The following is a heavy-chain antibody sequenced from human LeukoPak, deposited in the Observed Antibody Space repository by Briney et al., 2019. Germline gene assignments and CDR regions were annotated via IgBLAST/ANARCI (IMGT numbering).Heavy chain of an antibody. Sequence: ASVKVSCKASGYTFTSYDINWVRQATGQGLEWMGWMNPNSGNTGYAQQFQGRVTMTRNTSISTAYMELSSLRSEDTAVYYCARGLSRWLRFPTNYWGQGTLVTVSS. CDR3: ARGLSRWLRFPTNY. CDR1: GYTFTSYD. V-gene: IGHV1-8*01. J-gene: IGHJ4*02. CDR2: MNPNSGNT. D-gene: IGHD5-12*01.